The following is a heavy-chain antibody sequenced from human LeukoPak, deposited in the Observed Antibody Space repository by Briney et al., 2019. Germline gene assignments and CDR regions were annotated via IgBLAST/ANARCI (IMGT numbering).Heavy chain of an antibody. CDR3: ARGSCTSTSCYLGKDYYYYYMDV. V-gene: IGHV1-69*05. J-gene: IGHJ6*03. D-gene: IGHD2-2*01. CDR2: IIPIFGTA. CDR1: GGTFSSYA. Sequence: GSSVKVSSKASGGTFSSYAISWVRQAPRQGLEWMGGIIPIFGTANYAQKFQGRVTITTDESTSTAYLELSSLRSEDTAAYYCARGSCTSTSCYLGKDYYYYYMDVWGKGTTVTVSS.